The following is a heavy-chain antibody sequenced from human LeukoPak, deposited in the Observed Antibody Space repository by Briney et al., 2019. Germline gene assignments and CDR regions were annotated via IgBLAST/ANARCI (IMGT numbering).Heavy chain of an antibody. CDR2: IYTSGST. Sequence: SETLSLTCTVSGGSISSYYWSWIRQPAGKGLEWIGRIYTSGSTNYNPSLKSRVTMSVDTSKNQFSLKLSSVTAADTAVYYCARAAGYGSGSYRYYYYYYMDVWGKGTTVTISS. CDR1: GGSISSYY. CDR3: ARAAGYGSGSYRYYYYYYMDV. V-gene: IGHV4-4*07. D-gene: IGHD3-10*01. J-gene: IGHJ6*03.